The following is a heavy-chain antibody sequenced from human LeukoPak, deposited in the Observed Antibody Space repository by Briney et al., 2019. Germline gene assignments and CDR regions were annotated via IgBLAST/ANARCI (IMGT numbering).Heavy chain of an antibody. CDR1: GFSVSNNY. J-gene: IGHJ1*01. D-gene: IGHD2-15*01. Sequence: GGSLRLSCAASGFSVSNNYVSWVRQAPGKGLEWVSVIYSGGSTFYADSVKGRFTISRDNSKNTLYLQMNSLRAEDTAVYYCASDSYSPEYFQHWGQGTLVTVAS. CDR2: IYSGGST. V-gene: IGHV3-66*01. CDR3: ASDSYSPEYFQH.